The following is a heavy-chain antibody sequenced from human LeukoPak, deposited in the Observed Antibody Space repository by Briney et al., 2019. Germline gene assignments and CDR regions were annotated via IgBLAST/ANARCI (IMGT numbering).Heavy chain of an antibody. CDR1: GGSSSTYY. CDR2: VYTSGST. CDR3: VYDSSAYYFFDY. V-gene: IGHV4-4*07. Sequence: SETLSLTCTVSGGSSSTYYWSWIRQPAGKGLEWIGRVYTSGSTNYNPSLKSRVTMSVDTSKNQFSLKLKSVTAADTAVYYCVYDSSAYYFFDYWGQGTLVTVSS. J-gene: IGHJ4*02. D-gene: IGHD3-22*01.